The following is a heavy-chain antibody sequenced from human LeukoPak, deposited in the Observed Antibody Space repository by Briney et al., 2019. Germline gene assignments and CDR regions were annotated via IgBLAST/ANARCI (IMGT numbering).Heavy chain of an antibody. Sequence: ASVKVSCKASGYTFTGYFMHWVRQAPGQGLEWMGIINPSGGSTNYAQKFQGRVTMTGDTSTSTVYMELSRLRSEDTAVYYCARGDHVRIYAESAFDIWGQGTKVTVSS. CDR2: INPSGGST. CDR3: ARGDHVRIYAESAFDI. J-gene: IGHJ3*02. V-gene: IGHV1-46*01. CDR1: GYTFTGYF. D-gene: IGHD3-3*01.